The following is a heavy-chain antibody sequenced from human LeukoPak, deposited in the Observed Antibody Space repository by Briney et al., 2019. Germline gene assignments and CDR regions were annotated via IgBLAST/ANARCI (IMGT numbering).Heavy chain of an antibody. J-gene: IGHJ5*02. CDR3: ARDYGDYDYVWGSYRYNWFDP. CDR2: IYSGGST. V-gene: IGHV3-53*05. CDR1: GFTVSSNY. D-gene: IGHD3-16*02. Sequence: PGGSLRLSCAASGFTVSSNYMSWVRQAPGKGLEWVSVIYSGGSTYYADSVKGRFTISRDNSKNTLYLQMNSLRAEDTAVYYCARDYGDYDYVWGSYRYNWFDPWGQGTLVTVSS.